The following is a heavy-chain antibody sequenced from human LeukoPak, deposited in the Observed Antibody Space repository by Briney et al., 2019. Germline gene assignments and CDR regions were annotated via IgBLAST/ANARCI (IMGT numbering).Heavy chain of an antibody. CDR3: AKDIVGATTGGGYFDY. J-gene: IGHJ4*02. CDR2: ISGSGGST. D-gene: IGHD1-26*01. V-gene: IGHV3-23*01. Sequence: GGSLRLSCAASGFTFSSYAMSWVRQAPGKGLEWVSAISGSGGSTYYADSVKGRFTISRDNSKNTLYLQMNSLRAEDTAVYYCAKDIVGATTGGGYFDYWGQGTLVAVSS. CDR1: GFTFSSYA.